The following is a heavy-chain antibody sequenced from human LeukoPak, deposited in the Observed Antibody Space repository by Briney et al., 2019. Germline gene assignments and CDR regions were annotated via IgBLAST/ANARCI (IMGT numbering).Heavy chain of an antibody. CDR1: GYSISTGYY. V-gene: IGHV4-38-2*02. CDR2: FYHGGST. CDR3: ARAVRGILINYYYYYIDV. J-gene: IGHJ6*03. Sequence: PSETLSLTCTVSGYSISTGYYWDWIRQPPGKGLEWIGTFYHGGSTYYNPSLKSRVTISVDTSKNQFSLKLTSVTAADTAVYYCARAVRGILINYYYYYIDVWGKGTTVTISS. D-gene: IGHD3-10*01.